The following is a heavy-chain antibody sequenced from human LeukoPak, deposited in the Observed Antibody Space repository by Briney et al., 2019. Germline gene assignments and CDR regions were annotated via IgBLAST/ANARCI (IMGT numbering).Heavy chain of an antibody. CDR3: ARGGYSSSSPGDY. J-gene: IGHJ4*02. Sequence: GGSLRLSCAASGFTVSGDYMSWVRQAPGKGLEWVSVIYGAGSTYYADSVKGRFTISRDNSKNTLYLQMNSLRVEDTAVYYCARGGYSSSSPGDYWGQGTLVTVSS. V-gene: IGHV3-53*01. CDR1: GFTVSGDY. CDR2: IYGAGST. D-gene: IGHD6-13*01.